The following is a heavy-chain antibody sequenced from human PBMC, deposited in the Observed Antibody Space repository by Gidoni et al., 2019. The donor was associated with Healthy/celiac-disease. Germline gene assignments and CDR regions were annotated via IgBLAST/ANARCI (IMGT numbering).Heavy chain of an antibody. Sequence: QVTLSSPAPALVKPTQTLTLTSTFSRFSLSTSGTCVSWIRQPPVKALEWLELIDWDDDKYYSTSLKTRVTISKDTSKKQVVLTMTKMDPVDTATYYCARIQYSSGWYPSDYWGQGTLVTVSS. CDR2: IDWDDDK. V-gene: IGHV2-70*01. CDR1: RFSLSTSGTC. J-gene: IGHJ4*02. CDR3: ARIQYSSGWYPSDY. D-gene: IGHD6-19*01.